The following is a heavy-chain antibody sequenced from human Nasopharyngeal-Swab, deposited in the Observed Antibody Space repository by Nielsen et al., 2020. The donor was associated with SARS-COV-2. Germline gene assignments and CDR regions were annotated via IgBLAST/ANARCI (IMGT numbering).Heavy chain of an antibody. J-gene: IGHJ6*03. Sequence: VRQATGKGLEWVSYISSSSSTIYYADSVKGRFTISRDNAKNSLYLQMNSLRAEDTAVYYCARDTKGSSGWPYYYYYMDVWGKGTTVTVSS. V-gene: IGHV3-48*01. D-gene: IGHD6-19*01. CDR3: ARDTKGSSGWPYYYYYMDV. CDR2: ISSSSSTI.